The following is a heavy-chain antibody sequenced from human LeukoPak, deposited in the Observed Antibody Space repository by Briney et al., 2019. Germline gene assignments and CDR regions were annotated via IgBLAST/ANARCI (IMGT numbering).Heavy chain of an antibody. V-gene: IGHV4-38-2*01. Sequence: PSETLSLTCAVSDYSISSGFYWGWVRQSPGEGLGWIGNIYYSGSTNYNPSLKSRVTISVDTSKNQFSLKLSSVTAADTAVYYCARVLAGYDILTGYRYYYYMDVWGKGTTATISS. D-gene: IGHD3-9*01. CDR2: IYYSGST. CDR1: DYSISSGFY. CDR3: ARVLAGYDILTGYRYYYYMDV. J-gene: IGHJ6*03.